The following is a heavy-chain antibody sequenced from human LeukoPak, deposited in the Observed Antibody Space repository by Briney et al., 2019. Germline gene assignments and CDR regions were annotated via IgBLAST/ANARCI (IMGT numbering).Heavy chain of an antibody. V-gene: IGHV1-69*04. CDR3: ARTPGSSGYYTGY. Sequence: ASVKVSCKASGGTFSSYAISWVRQAPGQGLEWMGRIIPIFGIANYAQKFQGRVTITADKSTNTAYMELSSLRSEDTAVYYCARTPGSSGYYTGYWGQGTLVTVSS. D-gene: IGHD3-22*01. CDR1: GGTFSSYA. J-gene: IGHJ4*02. CDR2: IIPIFGIA.